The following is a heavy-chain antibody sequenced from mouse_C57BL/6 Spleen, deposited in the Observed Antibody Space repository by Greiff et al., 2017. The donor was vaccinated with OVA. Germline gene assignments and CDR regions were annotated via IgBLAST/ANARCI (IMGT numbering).Heavy chain of an antibody. Sequence: QVQLKQSGAELVRPGSSVKLSCKASGYTFTSYWMDWVKQRPGQGLEWIGNIYPSDSETHYNQKFKDKATLTVDKSSSTAYMQLSSLTSEDSAVYYCARRGITTVPWFAYWGQGTLVTVSA. J-gene: IGHJ3*01. CDR1: GYTFTSYW. D-gene: IGHD1-1*01. CDR2: IYPSDSET. V-gene: IGHV1-61*01. CDR3: ARRGITTVPWFAY.